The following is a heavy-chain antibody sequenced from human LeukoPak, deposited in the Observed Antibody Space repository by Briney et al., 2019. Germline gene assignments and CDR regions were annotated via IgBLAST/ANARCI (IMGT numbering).Heavy chain of an antibody. CDR2: IIQDGSVT. CDR3: AKLTAVAAPFDY. J-gene: IGHJ4*02. Sequence: GGSLRLSCTTSGITFSNYWMHWVRQAPGKGLVWVSHIIQDGSVTSYADSVKGRFTISRDNAKNTLYLQMNSLRAEDTAVYYCAKLTAVAAPFDYWGQGTLVTVSS. CDR1: GITFSNYW. D-gene: IGHD6-19*01. V-gene: IGHV3-74*01.